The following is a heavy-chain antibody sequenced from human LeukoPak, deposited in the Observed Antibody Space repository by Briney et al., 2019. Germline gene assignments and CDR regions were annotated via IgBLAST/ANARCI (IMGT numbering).Heavy chain of an antibody. V-gene: IGHV3-66*01. D-gene: IGHD3-22*01. CDR2: IYSGGST. J-gene: IGHJ3*02. Sequence: GGSLRLSCAASGFTFSSYGMHWVRQAPGKGPEWVSVIYSGGSTYYADSVKGRFTISRDNSKNTLYLQMNSLRAEDTAVYYCARDQRSSGWDDAFDIWGQGTMVTVSS. CDR3: ARDQRSSGWDDAFDI. CDR1: GFTFSSYG.